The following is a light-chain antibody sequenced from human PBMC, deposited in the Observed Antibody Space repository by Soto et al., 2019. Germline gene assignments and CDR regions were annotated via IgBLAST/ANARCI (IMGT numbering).Light chain of an antibody. CDR1: QSVSSN. V-gene: IGKV3-20*01. J-gene: IGKJ1*01. CDR3: LHHGSSLWT. Sequence: EIVVTQSPGTLSLSPGERATVSCMASQSVSSNLAWYQQKPGQAPRLLIYGASTGATGIPARFSGSGSGTDFTLTISRLEPEDFAMYYCLHHGSSLWTFGQGTKVDIK. CDR2: GAS.